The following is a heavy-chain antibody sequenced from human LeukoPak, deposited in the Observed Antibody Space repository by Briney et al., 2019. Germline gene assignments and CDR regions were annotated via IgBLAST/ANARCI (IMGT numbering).Heavy chain of an antibody. CDR2: ISGSGGST. Sequence: GGSLRLSCAASGFTFSSYAMSWVRQAPGKGLEWVSAISGSGGSTYYADSVKGRFTISRDNSKNTLYLQMNSLRAEDTAVYYCAKSIVGATSPYYYYYGMDVWGQGTTVTVSS. D-gene: IGHD1-26*01. J-gene: IGHJ6*02. CDR3: AKSIVGATSPYYYYYGMDV. CDR1: GFTFSSYA. V-gene: IGHV3-23*01.